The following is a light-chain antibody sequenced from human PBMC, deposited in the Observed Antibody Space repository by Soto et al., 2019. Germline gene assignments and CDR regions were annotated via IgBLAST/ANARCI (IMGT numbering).Light chain of an antibody. J-gene: IGKJ3*01. Sequence: DIPLTQSPSSLSASVGDRVTITCQASQDISNHLNWYQQKPGKAPNLLIYDASGLETGVPSRFSGGGSGTFFSFTINSLQPEDIATYYCQKHDGVPLFGPGTKVEIK. V-gene: IGKV1-33*01. CDR3: QKHDGVPL. CDR1: QDISNH. CDR2: DAS.